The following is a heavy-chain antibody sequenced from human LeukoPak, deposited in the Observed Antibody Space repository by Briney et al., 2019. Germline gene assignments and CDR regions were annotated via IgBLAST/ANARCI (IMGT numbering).Heavy chain of an antibody. V-gene: IGHV3-23*01. Sequence: GGSLRLSCEASGFTFSSYAMNWVRQAPGKRLEWVSSIIGSGRDTYYADSVKGRITISRDNSKNTLYLQMNRLRAEDTAVYYCARHYYDSSGYFHDAFDIWGQGTMVTVSS. CDR1: GFTFSSYA. CDR3: ARHYYDSSGYFHDAFDI. D-gene: IGHD3-22*01. J-gene: IGHJ3*02. CDR2: IIGSGRDT.